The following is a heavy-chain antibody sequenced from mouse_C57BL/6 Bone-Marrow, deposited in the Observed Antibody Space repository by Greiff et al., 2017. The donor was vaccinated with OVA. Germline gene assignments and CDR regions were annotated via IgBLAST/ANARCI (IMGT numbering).Heavy chain of an antibody. CDR3: ARADYADPSLYWYFDV. CDR1: GYTFTSYW. V-gene: IGHV1-50*01. CDR2: IDPSDSYT. D-gene: IGHD1-1*02. J-gene: IGHJ1*03. Sequence: QVQLQQPGAELVKPGASVKLSCKASGYTFTSYWMQWVKQRPGQGLEWIGEIDPSDSYTNYNQKFKGKATLTVDPSSSTAYMQLSSLTSEDSAVYYCARADYADPSLYWYFDVWGTGTTVTVSS.